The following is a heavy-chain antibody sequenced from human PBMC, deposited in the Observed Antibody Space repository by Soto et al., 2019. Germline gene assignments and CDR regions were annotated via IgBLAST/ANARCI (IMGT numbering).Heavy chain of an antibody. Sequence: SETLSLTCAVFGGSIINWWSWVRQPPGKGLEWIGETHYSGTTNYNPSLKSRVTISVDKSKNQVSLKLSFVTATDTAVYYCARGGTYYISDYWGQGILVTGSS. CDR1: GGSIINW. CDR2: THYSGTT. V-gene: IGHV4-4*02. D-gene: IGHD1-26*01. J-gene: IGHJ4*02. CDR3: ARGGTYYISDY.